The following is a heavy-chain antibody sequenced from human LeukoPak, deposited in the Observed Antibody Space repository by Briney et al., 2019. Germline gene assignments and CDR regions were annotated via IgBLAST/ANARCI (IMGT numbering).Heavy chain of an antibody. Sequence: GGSLRLSCAASGFTFSSYAMSWVRQAPGKGLEWVSAISGSGGSTYYADSVKGRFTISRDNSKNTLYLQMNSLRAEDTAVYYCAKFQLVRIAAAATGYWGQGTLVTVSS. CDR2: ISGSGGST. D-gene: IGHD6-13*01. V-gene: IGHV3-23*01. J-gene: IGHJ4*02. CDR1: GFTFSSYA. CDR3: AKFQLVRIAAAATGY.